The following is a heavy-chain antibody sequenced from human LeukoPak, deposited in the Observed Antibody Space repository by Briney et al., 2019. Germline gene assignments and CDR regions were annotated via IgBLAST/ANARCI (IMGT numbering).Heavy chain of an antibody. CDR3: ATLGCAGENCPRAGRALGVY. V-gene: IGHV3-21*01. D-gene: IGHD2-21*01. J-gene: IGHJ4*02. CDR1: GFTFSSYT. CDR2: ISSGGTFV. Sequence: PGGSLRLSCTGSGFTFSSYTLHWVRQAPGKELEWVSSISSGGTFVFYADSVTGRFTISRDNAGKFLYLQMDSLRAEDTAVYYCATLGCAGENCPRAGRALGVYWGQGTLVTVSS.